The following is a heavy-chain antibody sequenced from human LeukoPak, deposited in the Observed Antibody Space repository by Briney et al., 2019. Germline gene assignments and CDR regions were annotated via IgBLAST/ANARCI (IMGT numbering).Heavy chain of an antibody. D-gene: IGHD3-22*01. Sequence: PGGSLRLSCAASGFTVSSNYMSWVCQAPGKGLEWVSVIYSGGSTYYADSVKGRFTISRDNAKNSLYLQMNSLRAEDTALYYCARASLYDNSAYYLDYWGQGTLVTVSS. V-gene: IGHV3-66*01. CDR3: ARASLYDNSAYYLDY. J-gene: IGHJ4*02. CDR1: GFTVSSNY. CDR2: IYSGGST.